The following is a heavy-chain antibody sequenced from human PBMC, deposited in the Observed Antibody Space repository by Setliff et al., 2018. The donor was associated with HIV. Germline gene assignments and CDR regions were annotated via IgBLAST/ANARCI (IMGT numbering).Heavy chain of an antibody. V-gene: IGHV4-39*07. Sequence: SQTLSLTCTVSGGSVSTSTYYWGWIRQPPGKGLEYIGTLSYRGTTHYNPSLKSRISMSVDTSKNQFSLELTSLTAADTAVYYCATRPRIAARPFDYWGQGMLVTVS. CDR1: GGSVSTSTYY. J-gene: IGHJ4*02. CDR3: ATRPRIAARPFDY. D-gene: IGHD6-6*01. CDR2: LSYRGTT.